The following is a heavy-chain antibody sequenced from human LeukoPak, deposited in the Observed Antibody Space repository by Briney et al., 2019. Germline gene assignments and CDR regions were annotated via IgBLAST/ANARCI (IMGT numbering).Heavy chain of an antibody. J-gene: IGHJ4*02. Sequence: GESLKISCKGSGYSFTSYWIGWVRQMPGKGLEWMGIIYPGDSDTRYSPSFQGQVTISADKSISTAYPQWSSLKASDTAMYYCARHGRDDSSGYYYDYWGQGTLVTVSS. V-gene: IGHV5-51*01. CDR2: IYPGDSDT. D-gene: IGHD3-22*01. CDR3: ARHGRDDSSGYYYDY. CDR1: GYSFTSYW.